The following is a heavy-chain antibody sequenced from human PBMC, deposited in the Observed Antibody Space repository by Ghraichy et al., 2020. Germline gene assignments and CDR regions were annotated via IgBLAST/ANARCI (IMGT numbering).Heavy chain of an antibody. D-gene: IGHD3-10*02. Sequence: GYIYNSESSNSNPSLKSRVTMSVQTSKNQFSLELSSVTAADTAVYYCAKIVWGGASFDSWGQGALVTVSS. CDR3: AKIVWGGASFDS. J-gene: IGHJ4*02. CDR2: IYNSESS. V-gene: IGHV4-59*01.